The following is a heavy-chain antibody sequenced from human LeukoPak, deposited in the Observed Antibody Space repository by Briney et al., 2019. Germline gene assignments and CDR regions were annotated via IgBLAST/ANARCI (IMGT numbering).Heavy chain of an antibody. CDR1: GVSISGHY. J-gene: IGHJ4*02. V-gene: IGHV4-59*11. CDR3: ARVPTISGVDMYYFDY. D-gene: IGHD3-3*01. CDR2: IYSSGST. Sequence: PSETLSLTCSVSGVSISGHYWTWIGHPPGKGREGLIYIYSSGSTKYHSSLKSRVTISEDKSKNHFSLRVRSVTAADTVLYYCARVPTISGVDMYYFDYWGEGTLVTVSS.